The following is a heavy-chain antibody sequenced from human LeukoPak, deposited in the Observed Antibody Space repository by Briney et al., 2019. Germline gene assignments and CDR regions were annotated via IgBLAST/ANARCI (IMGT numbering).Heavy chain of an antibody. CDR1: GGTFSSYA. CDR3: ARGPLPVRGYSYGPGVY. D-gene: IGHD5-18*01. J-gene: IGHJ4*02. V-gene: IGHV1-69*05. CDR2: IIPIFGTA. Sequence: SVKVSCKASGGTFSSYAISWVRQAPGQGLEWMGGIIPIFGTANYAQKFQGRVTITTDESTSTAYMELSSLRSEDTAVYYCARGPLPVRGYSYGPGVYWGQGTLVTVSS.